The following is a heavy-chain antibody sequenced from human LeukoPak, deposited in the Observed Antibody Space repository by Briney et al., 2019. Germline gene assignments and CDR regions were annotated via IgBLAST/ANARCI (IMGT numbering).Heavy chain of an antibody. V-gene: IGHV4-59*01. CDR2: IYYSGNT. J-gene: IGHJ5*02. CDR1: GGSITTYY. CDR3: ARVGCSSTSCYRWFDP. Sequence: SETLSLTCTVSGGSITTYYWSWIRQPPGKGLEWIGYIYYSGNTNYNPSLKSRVTISLDTSKNHFSLKLTSVTAADTAVYYCARVGCSSTSCYRWFDPWGQGSLVTVSS. D-gene: IGHD2-2*01.